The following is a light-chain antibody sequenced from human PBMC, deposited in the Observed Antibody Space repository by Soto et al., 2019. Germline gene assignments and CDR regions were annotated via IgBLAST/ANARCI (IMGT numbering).Light chain of an antibody. Sequence: DIQMTQSPSSLSASVGDRVTNTCQASQDISNYLNWYQQKPGKAPKLLIYDASNLETGVPSRFSGSGYGTDFTFTISSLQPEDIATYYCQQYDNLPFTFGPGTKVDIK. J-gene: IGKJ3*01. CDR3: QQYDNLPFT. CDR2: DAS. CDR1: QDISNY. V-gene: IGKV1-33*01.